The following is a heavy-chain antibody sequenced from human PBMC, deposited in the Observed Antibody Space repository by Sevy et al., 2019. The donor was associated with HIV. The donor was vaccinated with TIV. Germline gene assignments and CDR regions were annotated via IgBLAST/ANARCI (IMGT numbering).Heavy chain of an antibody. CDR2: IIPIFGTA. V-gene: IGHV1-69*13. CDR1: GGTFSSYA. J-gene: IGHJ5*02. D-gene: IGHD3-10*01. CDR3: ARGEYYYGSGSYFNWFDP. Sequence: ASVKVSCKASGGTFSSYAISWVRQAPGQGLEWMGGIIPIFGTANYAQKFQGRVTITADESTSPAYMELSSLRSEDTAVYYCARGEYYYGSGSYFNWFDPWGQGTLVTVSS.